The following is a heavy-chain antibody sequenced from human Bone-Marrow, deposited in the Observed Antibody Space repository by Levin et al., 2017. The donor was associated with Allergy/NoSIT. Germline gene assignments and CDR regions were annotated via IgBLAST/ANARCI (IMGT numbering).Heavy chain of an antibody. Sequence: PSETLSLTCAASGFTFSSYSMNWVRRAPGKGLEWVSYISSRSTTIYYADSVLGRFSIYRDNAHNSLYLQMTSLRDEDTAVYYCATYSDHGIDYYQYPMDVWGQGTTVTVSS. CDR3: ATYSDHGIDYYQYPMDV. D-gene: IGHD3-3*01. CDR2: ISSRSTTI. CDR1: GFTFSSYS. J-gene: IGHJ6*02. V-gene: IGHV3-48*02.